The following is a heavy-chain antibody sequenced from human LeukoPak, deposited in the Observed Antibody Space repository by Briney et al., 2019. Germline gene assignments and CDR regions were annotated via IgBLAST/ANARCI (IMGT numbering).Heavy chain of an antibody. Sequence: KSSETLSLTCSVSGGSVTTNYWSWVRQTPGKGLEWIGSVDHIGNTNYNPSLKNRVTLSMDTPNNYLSLRLNFATAADTAVYFCARDRGGDWDFFDFWGQGILVTVSS. CDR3: ARDRGGDWDFFDF. V-gene: IGHV4-59*02. CDR2: VDHIGNT. CDR1: GGSVTTNY. D-gene: IGHD2-21*02. J-gene: IGHJ4*02.